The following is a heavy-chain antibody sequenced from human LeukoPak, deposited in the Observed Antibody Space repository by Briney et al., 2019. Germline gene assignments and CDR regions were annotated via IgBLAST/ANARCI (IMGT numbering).Heavy chain of an antibody. CDR2: INPNSGDT. D-gene: IGHD3-3*01. CDR1: GYTFTGYY. Sequence: GASVTVSCKASGYTFTGYYMHWVRQAPGQGLEWMGWINPNSGDTNYAQKLQGRVTMTRDTSISTAHMELSRLKSDDTAVYYCAASYXFWGGYLNHDYWGQGTLVTVSS. CDR3: AASYXFWGGYLNHDY. J-gene: IGHJ4*02. V-gene: IGHV1-2*02.